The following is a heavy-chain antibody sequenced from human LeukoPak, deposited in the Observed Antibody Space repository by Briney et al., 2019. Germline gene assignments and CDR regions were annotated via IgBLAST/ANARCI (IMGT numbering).Heavy chain of an antibody. CDR3: AKDVISWDSSGYYPLSFDY. D-gene: IGHD3-22*01. J-gene: IGHJ4*02. CDR2: ISGSGGST. CDR1: GFTFSSYG. Sequence: GGSLRLSCAASGFTFSSYGMSWVRQAPGKGLEWVSAISGSGGSTYYADSVKGRFTIFRDNSKNTLYLQMNSLRAEDTAVYYCAKDVISWDSSGYYPLSFDYWGQGTLVTVSS. V-gene: IGHV3-23*01.